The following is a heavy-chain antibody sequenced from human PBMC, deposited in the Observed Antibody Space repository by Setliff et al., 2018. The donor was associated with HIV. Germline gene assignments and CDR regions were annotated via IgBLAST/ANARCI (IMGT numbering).Heavy chain of an antibody. CDR2: INHSGST. CDR1: GGSISGYY. CDR3: ARDATSEGYMDV. V-gene: IGHV4-34*01. J-gene: IGHJ6*03. Sequence: SETLSLTCAVYGGSISGYYWSWIRQSPGKGLEWIGEINHSGSTNYNPSLKSRVTISVDTSENQFSLKLTSVTAADTAMYFCARDATSEGYMDVWGKGTTVTVSS.